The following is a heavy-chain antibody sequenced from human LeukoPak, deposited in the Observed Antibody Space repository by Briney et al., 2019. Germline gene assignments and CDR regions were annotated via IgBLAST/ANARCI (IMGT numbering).Heavy chain of an antibody. CDR3: ARQEIAAAGTTADY. V-gene: IGHV4-39*01. CDR1: GGSISSSSYY. CDR2: IYYSGST. Sequence: SETLSLTCTVSGGSISSSSYYWGWIRQPPGKGPEWIGSIYYSGSTYYSPSLKSRVTISVDTTRNHFSLKLSSVTAADTAVYYCARQEIAAAGTTADYWGQGTLVSVSS. D-gene: IGHD6-13*01. J-gene: IGHJ4*02.